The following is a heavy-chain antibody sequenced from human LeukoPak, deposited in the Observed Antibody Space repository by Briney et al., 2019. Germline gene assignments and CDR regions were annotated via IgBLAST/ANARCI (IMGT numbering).Heavy chain of an antibody. Sequence: PSETLSLTCTVSGGSISSGDYYWSWIRQPPGKGLEWIGYIYYSGSTYYNPSLKSRVTISVDTSKNQFSLKLSSVTAADTAVYYCARVKAAAGTLYFDYWGQGTLVTVSS. CDR2: IYYSGST. D-gene: IGHD6-13*01. CDR1: GGSISSGDYY. V-gene: IGHV4-30-4*02. J-gene: IGHJ4*02. CDR3: ARVKAAAGTLYFDY.